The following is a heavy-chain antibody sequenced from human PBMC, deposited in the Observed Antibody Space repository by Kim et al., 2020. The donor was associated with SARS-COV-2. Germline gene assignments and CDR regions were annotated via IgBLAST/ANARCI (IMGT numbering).Heavy chain of an antibody. CDR1: GFTFSSSV. D-gene: IGHD4-17*01. V-gene: IGHV3-23*01. CDR2: ITASGGAT. Sequence: GGSLRLSCEASGFTFSSSVMRWVRQTPGKGLEWVASITASGGATHYVDSVKGRFIISRDNSKNTLFLQMNRLRAEDTGIYYCVSPVGMDVWGQGTTVTVSS. CDR3: VSPVGMDV. J-gene: IGHJ6*02.